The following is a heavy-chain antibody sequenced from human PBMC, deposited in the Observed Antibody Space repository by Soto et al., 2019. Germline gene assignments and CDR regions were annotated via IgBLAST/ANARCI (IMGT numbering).Heavy chain of an antibody. Sequence: GGSLRLSCAASGFTFSSYAMHWVRQAPGKGLEYVSAISSNGGSTYYANSVKGRFTISRDNSKNTLYLQMGSLRAEDIAVYYCVRQYHAISRFLEWRIVDGREEQYFEYWRQGPLVTV. CDR3: VRQYHAISRFLEWRIVDGREEQYFEY. D-gene: IGHD3-3*01. V-gene: IGHV3-64*01. CDR1: GFTFSSYA. J-gene: IGHJ4*02. CDR2: ISSNGGST.